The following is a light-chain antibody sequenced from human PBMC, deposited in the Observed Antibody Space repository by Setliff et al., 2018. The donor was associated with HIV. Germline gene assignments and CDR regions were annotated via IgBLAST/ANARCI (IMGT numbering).Light chain of an antibody. CDR3: SSYTSSSTWV. V-gene: IGLV2-14*01. J-gene: IGLJ3*02. CDR2: EVS. Sequence: QSVLTQPASVSGSPGQSITISCTGTSSDVGGYSHVSWYQQHPGKAPKLMIYEVSNRPSGVSNRFSGSKSGNTASLTISGLQAEDEGDYYCSSYTSSSTWVFGGGTK. CDR1: SSDVGGYSH.